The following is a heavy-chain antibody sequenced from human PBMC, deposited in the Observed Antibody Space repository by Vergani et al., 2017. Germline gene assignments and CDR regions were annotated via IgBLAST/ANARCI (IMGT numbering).Heavy chain of an antibody. CDR1: GGSISSYY. D-gene: IGHD6-19*01. CDR2: IYYSGST. Sequence: QVQLQESGPGLVKPSETLSLTCTVSGGSISSYYWSWSRQPPGKGMEWIGYIYYSGSTNYNPSLKSRVTISVDTSKNQISLKLSSVTAADTAVYYCADWAVAGDLFDPWCRGTLVTVSS. J-gene: IGHJ5*02. V-gene: IGHV4-59*01. CDR3: ADWAVAGDLFDP.